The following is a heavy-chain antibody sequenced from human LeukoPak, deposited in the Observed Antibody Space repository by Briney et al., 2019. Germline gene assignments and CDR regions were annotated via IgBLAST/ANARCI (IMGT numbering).Heavy chain of an antibody. CDR2: INHSGST. CDR3: ARGLHFLDDSSGYYGY. CDR1: GGSISSYY. D-gene: IGHD3-22*01. Sequence: PSETLSLTCTVSGGSISSYYWSWIRQPPGKGLEWIGEINHSGSTNYNPSLKSRVTISVDTSKNQFSLKLSSVTAADTAVYYCARGLHFLDDSSGYYGYWGQGTLVTVSS. V-gene: IGHV4-34*01. J-gene: IGHJ4*02.